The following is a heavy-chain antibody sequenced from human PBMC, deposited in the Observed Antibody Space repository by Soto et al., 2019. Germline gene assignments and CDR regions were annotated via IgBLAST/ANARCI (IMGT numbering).Heavy chain of an antibody. J-gene: IGHJ6*02. CDR3: ARDLFHCSSTSCYRNYYGMDV. CDR2: INPNSGGT. CDR1: GYTFTGYY. D-gene: IGHD2-2*01. V-gene: IGHV1-2*04. Sequence: ASVKVSCKASGYTFTGYYMHWVRQAPRQGLEWMGWINPNSGGTNYAQKFQGWVTMTRDTSISTAYMELSRLRSDDTAVYYCARDLFHCSSTSCYRNYYGMDVWGQGTTVTVS.